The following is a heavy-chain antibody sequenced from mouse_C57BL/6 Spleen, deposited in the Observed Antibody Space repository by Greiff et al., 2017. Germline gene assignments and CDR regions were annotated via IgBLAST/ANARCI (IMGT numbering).Heavy chain of an antibody. J-gene: IGHJ3*01. CDR3: ARELLFAY. Sequence: QVQLQQPGAELVRPGTSVKLSCKASGYTFTSYWMHWVKQRPGQGLEWIGVIDPSDSYTNYNQKFKGKATLTVDTSSSTAYMQLSSLTSEDSAVYYCARELLFAYWGQGTLVTVSA. V-gene: IGHV1-59*01. CDR1: GYTFTSYW. CDR2: IDPSDSYT.